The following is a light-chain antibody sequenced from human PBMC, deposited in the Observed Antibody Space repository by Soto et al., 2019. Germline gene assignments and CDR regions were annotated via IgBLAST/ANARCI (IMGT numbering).Light chain of an antibody. CDR2: EVN. V-gene: IGLV2-8*01. CDR1: SSGVGATDY. J-gene: IGLJ1*01. Sequence: QSALTQPPSASGSLGQSVALSCTGTSSGVGATDYVSWYQHHSGKAPKLLLYEVNKRPSGVPDRFSGSKSGNTASLTVSVLQADDEADYYCISHAGTSNVLGTGTKVTVL. CDR3: ISHAGTSNV.